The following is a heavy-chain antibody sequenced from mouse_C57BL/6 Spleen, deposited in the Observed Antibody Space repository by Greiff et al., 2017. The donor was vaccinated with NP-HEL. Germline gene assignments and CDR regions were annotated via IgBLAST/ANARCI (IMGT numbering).Heavy chain of an antibody. J-gene: IGHJ3*01. D-gene: IGHD2-2*01. Sequence: QVTLKVSGPGILQSSQTLSLTCSFSGFSLSTSGMGVSWIRQPSGKGLEWLAHIYWDDDKRYNPSLKSRLTISKDTSRNQVFLKITSLDTADTATYYCALDGYDGFAYWGQGTLVTVSA. CDR2: IYWDDDK. V-gene: IGHV8-12*01. CDR1: GFSLSTSGMG. CDR3: ALDGYDGFAY.